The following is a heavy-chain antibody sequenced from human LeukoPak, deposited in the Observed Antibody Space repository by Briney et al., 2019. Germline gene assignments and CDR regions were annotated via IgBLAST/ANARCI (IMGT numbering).Heavy chain of an antibody. J-gene: IGHJ4*02. D-gene: IGHD3-22*01. CDR2: IYYSGST. Sequence: SETLSLTCTVSGGSISSSSYYWGWIRQPPGKGLEWIGSIYYSGSTYYNPSLKSRFTISVNTSKNQFSLKLSSVTAADTAVYYCARHGRTDYYDSNPYYFDYWGQGTLVTVSS. V-gene: IGHV4-39*01. CDR1: GGSISSSSYY. CDR3: ARHGRTDYYDSNPYYFDY.